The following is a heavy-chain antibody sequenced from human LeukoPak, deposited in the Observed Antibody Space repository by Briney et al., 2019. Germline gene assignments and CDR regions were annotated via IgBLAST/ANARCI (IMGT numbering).Heavy chain of an antibody. CDR2: IKQDGSEK. V-gene: IGHV3-7*01. J-gene: IGHJ6*03. CDR1: GFTFSIYW. CDR3: ARERHSGSSPYYYYYMDV. Sequence: GGSLRLSCVASGFTFSIYWMSWVRQAPGKGLEWVANIKQDGSEKYYVDSVKGRFTISRDNAKNSLYLQMNSLRAEDTAVYYCARERHSGSSPYYYYYMDVWGKGTTVTVSS. D-gene: IGHD1-26*01.